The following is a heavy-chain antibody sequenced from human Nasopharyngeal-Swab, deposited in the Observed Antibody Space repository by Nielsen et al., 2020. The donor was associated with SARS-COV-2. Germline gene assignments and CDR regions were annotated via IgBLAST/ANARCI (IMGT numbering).Heavy chain of an antibody. CDR2: IYYSGST. CDR3: ARGTIRGYYYYYMDV. V-gene: IGHV4-59*01. J-gene: IGHJ6*03. CDR1: GGSISSYY. D-gene: IGHD3-9*01. Sequence: SETLSLTCTVSGGSISSYYWSWIRQPPGKGLEWIGYIYYSGSTNYNPSLKSLVTISVDTSKNQFSLKLSSVTAADTAVYYCARGTIRGYYYYYMDVWGKGTTVTVSS.